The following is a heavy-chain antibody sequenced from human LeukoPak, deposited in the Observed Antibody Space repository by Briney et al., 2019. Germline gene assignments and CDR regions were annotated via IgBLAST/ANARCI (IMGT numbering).Heavy chain of an antibody. D-gene: IGHD2-2*01. J-gene: IGHJ2*01. CDR1: GGSISSHY. V-gene: IGHV4-59*08. Sequence: SETLSLTCTVSGGSISSHYWSWIRQPPGKGLEWIGYIYYSGSTYYNPSLKSRVTISVDTSKNQFSLKLSSVTAADTAMYYCARRQYQLLLDFDLWGRGTLVTVSS. CDR2: IYYSGST. CDR3: ARRQYQLLLDFDL.